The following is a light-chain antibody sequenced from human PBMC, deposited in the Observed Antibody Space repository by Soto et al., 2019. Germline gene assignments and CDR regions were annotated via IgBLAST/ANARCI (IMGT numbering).Light chain of an antibody. V-gene: IGLV2-8*01. J-gene: IGLJ3*02. CDR1: SSDVGGYNY. CDR2: EVS. CDR3: AAWDDSLSGWV. Sequence: QSALTQPPSASGSPGQSVTISCTGTSSDVGGYNYVSWYQQHPGKAPKLMIYEVSKRPSGVPDRFSGSKSGNTASLTVSGLQAEYEADYYCAAWDDSLSGWVFGGGTKLTVL.